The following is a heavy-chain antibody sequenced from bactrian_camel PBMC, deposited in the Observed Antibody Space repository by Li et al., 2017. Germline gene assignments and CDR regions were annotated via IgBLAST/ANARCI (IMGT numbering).Heavy chain of an antibody. CDR2: IYSDGSKT. D-gene: IGHD6*01. CDR1: GFTFSLYY. J-gene: IGHJ4*01. V-gene: IGHV3-2*01. Sequence: HVQLVESGGGLVQPRGSLRLSCGAFGFTFSLYYMSWVRQAPGKGLEWVSGIYSDGSKTLYADSVKGRFTISTDNAKNTVYLQMNSLKPEDTAMYYCAAGAAALNPLCLPTWYGRVGYLGQGTQVTVS.